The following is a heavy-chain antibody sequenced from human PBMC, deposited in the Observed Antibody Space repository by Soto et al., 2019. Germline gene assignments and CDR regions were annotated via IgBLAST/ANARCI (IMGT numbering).Heavy chain of an antibody. CDR3: ARGVYVRDSL. Sequence: PSETLSLTCTVSGGSISSYYWSWIRQPPGKGLEWIGYIYYSGSTYYKPSLKSRVTISVDTSKNQFSLKLSSVTAADTAVYYCARGVYVRDSLWGRGTLVTVSS. CDR2: IYYSGST. CDR1: GGSISSYY. D-gene: IGHD2-21*02. J-gene: IGHJ4*02. V-gene: IGHV4-59*12.